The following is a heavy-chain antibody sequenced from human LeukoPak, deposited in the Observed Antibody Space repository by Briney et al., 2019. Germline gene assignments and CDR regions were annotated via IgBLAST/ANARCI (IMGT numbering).Heavy chain of an antibody. D-gene: IGHD2-2*01. CDR3: AITPPYCSSTSRRTGSFDY. Sequence: GESLKISCKGSGYSFTSYWIGWVRQRPGKGLEWMWIIYPGDSATSYSQSFQGQVTISANKSISTAYLQWSSLKASDTAMYYCAITPPYCSSTSRRTGSFDYWGQGTLVTVSS. V-gene: IGHV5-51*01. CDR2: IYPGDSAT. CDR1: GYSFTSYW. J-gene: IGHJ4*02.